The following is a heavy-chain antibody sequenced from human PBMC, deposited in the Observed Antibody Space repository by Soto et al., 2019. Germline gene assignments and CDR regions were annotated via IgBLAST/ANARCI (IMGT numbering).Heavy chain of an antibody. CDR1: GYSFTSYW. CDR2: IYPGDSDT. V-gene: IGHV5-51*01. CDR3: ARHVTGSGSPLDV. D-gene: IGHD3-10*01. J-gene: IGHJ6*03. Sequence: GESLKMSWEWPGYSFTSYWIVSVRQMPGKGLEWMGIIYPGDSDTRYSPSFQGQVTISADKSISTAYLQWSSLKASDTAMYYCARHVTGSGSPLDVWGKGTTVTV.